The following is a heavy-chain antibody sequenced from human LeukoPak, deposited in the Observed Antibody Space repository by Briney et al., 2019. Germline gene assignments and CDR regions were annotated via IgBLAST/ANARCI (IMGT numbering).Heavy chain of an antibody. J-gene: IGHJ4*02. D-gene: IGHD3-22*01. Sequence: PGGSLRLSCAASGFTFSSYGMSWVRQAPGKGLEWVSAISGSGGSTYYADSVKGRFTISRDNAKNSLYLQMNSLRAEDTAVYYCARDGDTSGLDYWGQGTLVTVSS. CDR3: ARDGDTSGLDY. V-gene: IGHV3-23*01. CDR2: ISGSGGST. CDR1: GFTFSSYG.